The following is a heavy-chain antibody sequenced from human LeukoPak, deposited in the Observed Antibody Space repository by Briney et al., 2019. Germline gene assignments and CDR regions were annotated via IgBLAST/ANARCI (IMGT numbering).Heavy chain of an antibody. D-gene: IGHD1-7*01. CDR3: ARGGRYNWNYRGYYYYMDV. Sequence: EASVKVSCKASGYTFTSYYMHWVRQAPGQGLEWMGIINPSGGSTSYAQKFQGRVTTTRDTSTSTVYMELSSRRSKDTAVYYCARGGRYNWNYRGYYYYMDVWGKGTTVTVSS. CDR2: INPSGGST. J-gene: IGHJ6*03. V-gene: IGHV1-46*01. CDR1: GYTFTSYY.